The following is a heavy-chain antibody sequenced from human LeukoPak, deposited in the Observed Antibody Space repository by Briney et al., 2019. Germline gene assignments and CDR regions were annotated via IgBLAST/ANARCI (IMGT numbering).Heavy chain of an antibody. V-gene: IGHV1-2*02. CDR3: ARIPFTYYDILTGPSDY. Sequence: ASVKVSCKASGYTFTGYYMHWVRQAPGQGLEWMGWINPNSGGTNYAQKFQGRATMTRDTSISTAYMELSRLRSDDTAVYYCARIPFTYYDILTGPSDYWGQGTLVTVSS. J-gene: IGHJ4*02. D-gene: IGHD3-9*01. CDR2: INPNSGGT. CDR1: GYTFTGYY.